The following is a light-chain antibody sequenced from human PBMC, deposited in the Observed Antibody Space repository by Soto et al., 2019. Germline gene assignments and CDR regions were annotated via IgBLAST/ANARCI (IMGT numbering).Light chain of an antibody. CDR3: QQYNSLWT. Sequence: DIQITQAPSTLSASVGDRVTITCRASQSISTWLAWYQQKPGKAPKLLIYKASSLESGVPSRFSGSGSGTEFTLTISRLQPDDFATYYCQQYNSLWTFGKGTKVDIK. V-gene: IGKV1-5*03. J-gene: IGKJ1*01. CDR2: KAS. CDR1: QSISTW.